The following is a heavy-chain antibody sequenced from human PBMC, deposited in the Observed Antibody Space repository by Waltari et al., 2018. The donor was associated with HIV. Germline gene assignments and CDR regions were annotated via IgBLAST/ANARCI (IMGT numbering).Heavy chain of an antibody. CDR2: INPNSGGT. CDR1: GYTFTGSY. J-gene: IGHJ5*02. Sequence: QVQLVQSGAEVKKPGASVKVSCKASGYTFTGSYMQWVRQAPGQGLEWMGWINPNSGGTNYAQKFQGRVTMTRDTSISTAYMELSRLRSDDTAVYYCAREEIAAHANWFDPWGQGTLVTVSS. D-gene: IGHD6-6*01. CDR3: AREEIAAHANWFDP. V-gene: IGHV1-2*02.